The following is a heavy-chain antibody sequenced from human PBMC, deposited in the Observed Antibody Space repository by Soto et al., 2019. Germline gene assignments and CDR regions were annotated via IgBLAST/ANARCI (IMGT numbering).Heavy chain of an antibody. D-gene: IGHD3-10*01. CDR3: ASSMVRGVISYYYYGMDV. V-gene: IGHV1-69*13. CDR2: IIPIFGTA. CDR1: GGTFSSYA. J-gene: IGHJ6*02. Sequence: ASVKVSCKASGGTFSSYAISWVRQAPGQGLEWMGGIIPIFGTANYAQKFQGRVTITADESTSTAYMELSSLRSEDTAVYYCASSMVRGVISYYYYGMDVWGQGTTVTVSS.